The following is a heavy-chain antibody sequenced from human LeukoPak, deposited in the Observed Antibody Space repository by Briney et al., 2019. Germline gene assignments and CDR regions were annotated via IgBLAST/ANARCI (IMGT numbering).Heavy chain of an antibody. CDR3: ARINGGSGRLMDV. D-gene: IGHD3-10*01. J-gene: IGHJ6*02. V-gene: IGHV1-69*13. CDR2: IIPIFGTA. Sequence: ASVKVSCKVSGYTLTELSMHWVRQAPGQGLEWMGGIIPIFGTANYAQKFQGRVTITADESTSTAYMELSSLRSEDTAVYYCARINGGSGRLMDVWGQGTTVTVSS. CDR1: GYTLTELS.